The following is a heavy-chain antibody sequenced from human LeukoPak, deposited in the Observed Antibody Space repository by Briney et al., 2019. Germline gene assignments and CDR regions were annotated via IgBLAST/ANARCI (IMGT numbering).Heavy chain of an antibody. CDR3: ARDQIAATLDYYYYGMDV. Sequence: ASVKLSCEASGGTFSSYAISWVRQAPGQGLEWMGRIIPILGIANYAQKFQGRVTITADKSTSTAYMELSSLRSEDTAVYYCARDQIAATLDYYYYGMDVWGQGTTVTVSS. CDR2: IIPILGIA. V-gene: IGHV1-69*04. CDR1: GGTFSSYA. J-gene: IGHJ6*02. D-gene: IGHD2-15*01.